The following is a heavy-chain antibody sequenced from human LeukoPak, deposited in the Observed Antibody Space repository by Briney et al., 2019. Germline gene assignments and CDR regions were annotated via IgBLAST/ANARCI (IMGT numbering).Heavy chain of an antibody. CDR1: GFTFSSYW. J-gene: IGHJ4*02. V-gene: IGHV3-74*01. CDR3: ARQPYYDSSGYYLD. D-gene: IGHD3-22*01. CDR2: INSDGSST. Sequence: GGSLRLSCAASGFTFSSYWMHWVRQAPGKGLVWVSRINSDGSSTSYADSVKGRFTIPRDNAKNTLYLQMNSLRAEDTAVYYCARQPYYDSSGYYLDWGQGTLVTVSS.